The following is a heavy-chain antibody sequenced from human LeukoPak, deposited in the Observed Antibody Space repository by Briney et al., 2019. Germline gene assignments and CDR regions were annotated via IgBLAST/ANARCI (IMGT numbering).Heavy chain of an antibody. D-gene: IGHD1-26*01. Sequence: SETLSLTCTVSGDITHYWGWIRQPPGKGLECIGSIYFSGSVYYNPSLRSRVTISLDASTKQLSLKLTSVTAADTAIYYCAKHNGGGIVSYVAPGPPDYFDHWGQGALVTVSS. CDR1: GDITHY. V-gene: IGHV4-39*01. J-gene: IGHJ4*02. CDR3: AKHNGGGIVSYVAPGPPDYFDH. CDR2: IYFSGSV.